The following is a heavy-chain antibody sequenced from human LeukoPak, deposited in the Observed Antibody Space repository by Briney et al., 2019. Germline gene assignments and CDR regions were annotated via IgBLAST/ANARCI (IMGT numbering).Heavy chain of an antibody. Sequence: GGSLRLPCAASGFTFSSYSMTWVRQAPGKGLEWVSYISSSSGTIYYADSVKGRFTISRDNAKNSLYLQMNSLRDEDTAVYYCARTYYYDSSGYYYDPYYFDYWGQGTLVTVSS. J-gene: IGHJ4*02. CDR2: ISSSSGTI. V-gene: IGHV3-48*02. CDR3: ARTYYYDSSGYYYDPYYFDY. CDR1: GFTFSSYS. D-gene: IGHD3-22*01.